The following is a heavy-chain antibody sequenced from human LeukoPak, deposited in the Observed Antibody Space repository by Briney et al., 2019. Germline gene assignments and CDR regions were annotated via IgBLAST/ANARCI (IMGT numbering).Heavy chain of an antibody. CDR2: IYRSGST. Sequence: PSETLSLTCTVSSYSINSGYYWGWIRQPPGKGLEWIGNIYRSGSTYYNPSLKSRVTISVDTSKNQFSLKLSSVTAADTAVYYCARESGRLRVDYWGQGTLVTVSS. CDR3: ARESGRLRVDY. CDR1: SYSINSGYY. D-gene: IGHD1-26*01. V-gene: IGHV4-38-2*02. J-gene: IGHJ4*02.